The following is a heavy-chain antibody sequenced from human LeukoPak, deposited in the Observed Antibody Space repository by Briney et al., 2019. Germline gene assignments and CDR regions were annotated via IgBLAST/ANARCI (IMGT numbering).Heavy chain of an antibody. J-gene: IGHJ4*02. CDR3: AKAPVTTCRGAYCYPFDY. D-gene: IGHD2-21*01. CDR2: ISDSGNT. Sequence: QAGGSLRLSCATSGFTFGDYAMSWVRQAPGKGLEWVSAISDSGNTYHADSVKGRFTISRDSSKNTLFLQMNRLRPEDAAVYYCAKAPVTTCRGAYCYPFDYWGQGTLVTVSS. V-gene: IGHV3-23*01. CDR1: GFTFGDYA.